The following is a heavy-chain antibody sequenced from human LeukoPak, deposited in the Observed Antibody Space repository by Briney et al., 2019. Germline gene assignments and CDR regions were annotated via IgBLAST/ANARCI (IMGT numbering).Heavy chain of an antibody. V-gene: IGHV3-53*01. D-gene: IGHD1-14*01. CDR1: GFTLITND. J-gene: IGHJ4*02. Sequence: GGSLRLSCAASGFTLITNDMTWVRQAPGKGLEWVSVLYSDGNTKYADSVQGRFTISRDNSKNILYLEMNSLSPDDTAVYYCARGVEPLAANTLAYWGQGTLVTVSS. CDR2: LYSDGNT. CDR3: ARGVEPLAANTLAY.